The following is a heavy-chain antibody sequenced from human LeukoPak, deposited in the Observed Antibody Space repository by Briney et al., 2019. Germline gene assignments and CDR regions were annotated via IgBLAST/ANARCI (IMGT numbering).Heavy chain of an antibody. Sequence: GGSLRLSCAASGSTFSSYWMSWVRQAPGKGLEWVANIKQDGSEKYYVDSVKGRFTISRDNAKNSLYLQMNSLRAEDTAVYYCARDHRSGIYWGQGTLVTVSS. V-gene: IGHV3-7*01. CDR3: ARDHRSGIY. D-gene: IGHD3-10*01. CDR2: IKQDGSEK. CDR1: GSTFSSYW. J-gene: IGHJ4*02.